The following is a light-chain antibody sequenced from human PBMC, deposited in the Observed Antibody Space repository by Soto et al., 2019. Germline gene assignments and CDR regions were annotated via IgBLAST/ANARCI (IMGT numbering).Light chain of an antibody. V-gene: IGLV1-40*01. CDR2: GNS. J-gene: IGLJ1*01. CDR3: QSYDSSLSGYV. CDR1: SSNIGAGYD. Sequence: QSVLTQPPSVSGAPGQRVTISCTGSSSNIGAGYDVHWYQQLPGTAPKLLFYGNSNRPSGAPDRFSGSKSGTSASLAITGLQAEDEADYYCQSYDSSLSGYVFGTGTKVTVL.